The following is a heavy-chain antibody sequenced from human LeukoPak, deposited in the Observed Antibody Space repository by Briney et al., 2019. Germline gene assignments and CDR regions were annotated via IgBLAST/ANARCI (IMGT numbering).Heavy chain of an antibody. D-gene: IGHD4-17*01. V-gene: IGHV3-48*04. J-gene: IGHJ5*02. CDR2: ISSSSSTI. CDR3: ARDLDYGDYNLENWFDP. CDR1: GFTFSSYS. Sequence: AGGSLRLSCAASGFTFSSYSMNWVRQAPGKGLEWVSYISSSSSTIYYADSVKGRFTISRDNAKNSLYLQMNSLRAEDTAVYYCARDLDYGDYNLENWFDPWGQGTLVTVSS.